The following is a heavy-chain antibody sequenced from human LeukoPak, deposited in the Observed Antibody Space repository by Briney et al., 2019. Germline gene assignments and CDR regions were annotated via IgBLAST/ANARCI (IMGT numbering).Heavy chain of an antibody. V-gene: IGHV3-48*03. Sequence: GGSLRLSCAASGFTFSDYEMNWVRQAPGKGLEWVSYISSSGTIIYYADPVKGRFTISRDNAQNSLFLQMNSLRAEDTAVYYCARDQLPYYYYYGMDVWGKGTTVTVSS. CDR1: GFTFSDYE. J-gene: IGHJ6*04. D-gene: IGHD1-1*01. CDR2: ISSSGTII. CDR3: ARDQLPYYYYYGMDV.